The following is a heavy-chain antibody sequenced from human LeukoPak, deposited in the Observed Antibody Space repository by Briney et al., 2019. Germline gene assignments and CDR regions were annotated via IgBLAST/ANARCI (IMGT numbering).Heavy chain of an antibody. Sequence: ETLSLTCTVSGGSVSTYQWSWIRQPPGNGLVWIGNIYNSGTTNYNPSLKSRVTISIDTSEKQFSLRLSSVTAADTAVYYCARDGPQWLAALDYWGQGTLVTVSS. CDR1: GGSVSTYQ. CDR3: ARDGPQWLAALDY. CDR2: IYNSGTT. J-gene: IGHJ4*02. D-gene: IGHD6-19*01. V-gene: IGHV4-59*02.